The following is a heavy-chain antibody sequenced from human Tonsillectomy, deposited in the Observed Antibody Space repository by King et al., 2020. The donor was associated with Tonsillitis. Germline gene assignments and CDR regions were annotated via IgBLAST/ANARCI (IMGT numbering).Heavy chain of an antibody. V-gene: IGHV5-51*01. Sequence: QLVQSGAEVKKPGESLKISCKGSGYNFISYWIGWVGQMPWKGLECMGIIHPCDSETTSSPSFQGQFTISVEKSISTAYLQWSSLRASDTAMYYCARLGIAVLEGAFDIWGQGTMVTVSS. CDR2: IHPCDSET. J-gene: IGHJ3*02. CDR3: ARLGIAVLEGAFDI. CDR1: GYNFISYW. D-gene: IGHD6-19*01.